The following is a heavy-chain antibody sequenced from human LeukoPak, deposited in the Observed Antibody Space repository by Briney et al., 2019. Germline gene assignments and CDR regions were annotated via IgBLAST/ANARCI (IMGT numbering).Heavy chain of an antibody. CDR3: ARDPYSSSWSYGMDV. J-gene: IGHJ6*02. CDR2: ISGGDTTI. V-gene: IGHV3-48*03. Sequence: GGSLRLSCAASGFTISSYEMNWVRQAPGKGLEWVSYISGGDTTIYYADSVRGRFTISRDNAQSSLYLQMNSLRAEDTAVYYCARDPYSSSWSYGMDVWGQGTAVTVSS. CDR1: GFTISSYE. D-gene: IGHD6-13*01.